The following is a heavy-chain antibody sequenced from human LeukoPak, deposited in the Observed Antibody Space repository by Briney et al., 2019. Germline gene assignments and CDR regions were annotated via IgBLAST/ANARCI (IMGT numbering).Heavy chain of an antibody. Sequence: SQTLSLTCTVSGGSISSGDYYWSWICQPPGKGLEWIGYIYYSGSTYYNPSLKSRVTISVDTSKNQFSLKLSSVTAADTAVYYCALSPYDFWSGYYPNDAFDIWGQGTMVTVSS. J-gene: IGHJ3*02. D-gene: IGHD3-3*01. V-gene: IGHV4-30-4*01. CDR2: IYYSGST. CDR3: ALSPYDFWSGYYPNDAFDI. CDR1: GGSISSGDYY.